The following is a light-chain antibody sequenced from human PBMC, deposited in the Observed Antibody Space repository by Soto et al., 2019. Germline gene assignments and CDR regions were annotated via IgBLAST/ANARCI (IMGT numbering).Light chain of an antibody. CDR2: RNT. V-gene: IGLV1-47*01. Sequence: QSVLTQPPSASGTPGQRVTISCSGSSSNIGRNYVYWYQQFPGAAPKLLISRNTQRPSGVSNRFSGSKSGPSASLAISGLRSDDEADYFCAAWDDSLSGWVFGGGTKLTVL. J-gene: IGLJ3*02. CDR3: AAWDDSLSGWV. CDR1: SSNIGRNY.